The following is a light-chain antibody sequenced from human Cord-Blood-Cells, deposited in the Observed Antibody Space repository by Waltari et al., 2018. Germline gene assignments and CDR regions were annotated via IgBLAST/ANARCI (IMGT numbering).Light chain of an antibody. J-gene: IGLJ1*01. V-gene: IGLV2-11*01. CDR3: CSYAGSYFYV. Sequence: QSALTQPRSVSGSPGQSVTISCTGTSSDVGGYNYVSWYQQHPGKAPQPMIYDVSKRPAGVPDRFSGSKSGNTASLTISGLQAEDEADYYCCSYAGSYFYVFGTGTKVTVL. CDR1: SSDVGGYNY. CDR2: DVS.